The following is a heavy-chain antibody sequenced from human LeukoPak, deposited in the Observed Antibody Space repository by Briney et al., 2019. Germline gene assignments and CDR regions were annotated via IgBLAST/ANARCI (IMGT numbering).Heavy chain of an antibody. V-gene: IGHV4-59*01. Sequence: PSETLSLTCTVSGVSISSYYWSWIRQPPGKGLEWIGYIYYSGSTNYNPSLKSRVTISVDTPKNHFSLKLSSVTAADTAVYYCARDVYYYDSSHSRAFDIWGKGTTVTVSS. CDR1: GVSISSYY. CDR2: IYYSGST. J-gene: IGHJ6*04. CDR3: ARDVYYYDSSHSRAFDI. D-gene: IGHD3-22*01.